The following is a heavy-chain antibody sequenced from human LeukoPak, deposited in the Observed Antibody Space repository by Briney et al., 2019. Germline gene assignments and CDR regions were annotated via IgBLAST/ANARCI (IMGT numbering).Heavy chain of an antibody. J-gene: IGHJ6*03. CDR1: GFTFSDYG. V-gene: IGHV3-30*18. Sequence: GSLRLSCAASGFTFSDYGMSWVRQAPGKGLEWVAVISYDGSNKYYADSVKGRFTISRDNSKNTLYLQMNSLRAEDTAVYYCAKDLGGSGSYYMDVWGKGTTVTVSS. CDR2: ISYDGSNK. D-gene: IGHD3-10*01. CDR3: AKDLGGSGSYYMDV.